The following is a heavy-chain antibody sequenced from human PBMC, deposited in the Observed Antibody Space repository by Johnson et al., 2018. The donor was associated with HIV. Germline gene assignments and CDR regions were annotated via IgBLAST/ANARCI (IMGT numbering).Heavy chain of an antibody. J-gene: IGHJ3*02. Sequence: VHLVESGGGVVQPGRSLRLSCAASGFTFSSYGMHWVRQAPGKGLEWVANIKQDGSEKYYVDSVKGRFTISRDNAKNSHYLHMNSLRPEDTVIYYCVREGYSSSSDAFDIWGQGTMVTVSS. V-gene: IGHV3-7*01. D-gene: IGHD6-6*01. CDR3: VREGYSSSSDAFDI. CDR2: IKQDGSEK. CDR1: GFTFSSYG.